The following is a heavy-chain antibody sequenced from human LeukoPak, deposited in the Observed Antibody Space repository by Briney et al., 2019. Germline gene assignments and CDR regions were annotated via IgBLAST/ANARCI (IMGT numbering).Heavy chain of an antibody. CDR1: DYSISSGYY. CDR2: IYHSGST. CDR3: AREGDGYNYGALLQH. D-gene: IGHD5-24*01. V-gene: IGHV4-38-2*02. J-gene: IGHJ1*01. Sequence: SETLSLTCTVSDYSISSGYYWGWIRQPPGKGLEWIGSIYHSGSTYYNPSLKSRVTISVDTSKNQFSLKLSSVTAADTAVYYCAREGDGYNYGALLQHWGQGTLVTVSS.